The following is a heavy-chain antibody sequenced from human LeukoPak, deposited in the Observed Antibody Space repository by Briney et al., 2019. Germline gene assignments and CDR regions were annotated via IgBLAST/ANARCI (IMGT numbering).Heavy chain of an antibody. V-gene: IGHV1-18*01. CDR2: INPSGGST. CDR1: GYTFSKYG. D-gene: IGHD3-16*01. J-gene: IGHJ5*02. CDR3: ARDLSQFGDWFDP. Sequence: ASVKVSCKASGYTFSKYGISWVRQAPGQGLECMGIINPSGGSTSYAQKFQGRVTMTTDTSTSTAYMELKSLTSDDTAVYYCARDLSQFGDWFDPWGQGTLVTVSS.